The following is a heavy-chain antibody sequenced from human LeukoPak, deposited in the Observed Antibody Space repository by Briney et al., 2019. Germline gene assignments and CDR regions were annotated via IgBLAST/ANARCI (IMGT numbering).Heavy chain of an antibody. V-gene: IGHV4-34*01. Sequence: SETLSLTCAVYGGSFSGYYWSWIRQPPGKGLEWIGEINHSGSTNYNPSLKSRVTISVDTSKNQFSLKLSSVTAADTAVYYCASPGGGSGDDAFDIWGQGTMVTVSS. CDR1: GGSFSGYY. D-gene: IGHD3-10*01. J-gene: IGHJ3*02. CDR3: ASPGGGSGDDAFDI. CDR2: INHSGST.